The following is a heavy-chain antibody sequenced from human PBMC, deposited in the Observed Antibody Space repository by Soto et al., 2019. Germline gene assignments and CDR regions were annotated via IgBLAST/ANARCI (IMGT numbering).Heavy chain of an antibody. CDR3: ASQTANFYGSGSYYLPFDY. CDR2: IYYSGST. J-gene: IGHJ4*02. CDR1: GGSISSYY. V-gene: IGHV4-59*01. D-gene: IGHD3-10*01. Sequence: QVQLQDSGPGLVKPSETLSLTCTVSGGSISSYYWSWIRQPPGKGLEWIGNIYYSGSTNYNPSLKSRVTISVDTSKNQFSLKLSFVTAADTAVYYCASQTANFYGSGSYYLPFDYWGQGTLVTVSS.